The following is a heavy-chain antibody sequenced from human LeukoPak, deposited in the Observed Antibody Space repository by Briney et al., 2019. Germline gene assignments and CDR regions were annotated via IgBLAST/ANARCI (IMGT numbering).Heavy chain of an antibody. CDR3: ARGGDSSSWYGWFDP. Sequence: ASVKVSCKASGYTFTDYYMHWVRQAPGQGLEWMGWINPNSGVTVYAQNFQGRVTMTRDTSISTAYMDLSRLRSDDTAVYYCARGGDSSSWYGWFDPWGQGTLVTVSS. J-gene: IGHJ5*02. CDR1: GYTFTDYY. D-gene: IGHD6-13*01. CDR2: INPNSGVT. V-gene: IGHV1-2*02.